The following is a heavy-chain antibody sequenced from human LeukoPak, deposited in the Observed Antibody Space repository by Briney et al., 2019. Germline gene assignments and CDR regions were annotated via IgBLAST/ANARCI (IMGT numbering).Heavy chain of an antibody. J-gene: IGHJ4*02. V-gene: IGHV3-23*01. CDR2: ITYSGGST. D-gene: IGHD1-26*01. CDR3: AKGGSGNFPFDY. CDR1: RFTFSSSA. Sequence: PGGSLRLSCADSRFTFSSSAMSWVRQAPGKVLEWVSGITYSGGSTYYADSVKGRFTISRDNSKNTLYLQMSSLRAEDTAAYYCAKGGSGNFPFDYWGQGTLVTVSS.